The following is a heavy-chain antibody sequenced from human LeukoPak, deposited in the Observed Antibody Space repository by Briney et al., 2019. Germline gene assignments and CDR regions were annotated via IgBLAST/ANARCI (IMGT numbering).Heavy chain of an antibody. CDR2: IIPVFGTA. V-gene: IGHV1-69*13. J-gene: IGHJ6*03. CDR3: ARVLQRGYYYMDV. CDR1: GGTFNSFA. D-gene: IGHD4-11*01. Sequence: SVKVSCKASGGTFNSFAISWVRQAPGQGLEWMGGIIPVFGTAIYAQKFQGRVTITADESTSTAYMELSTLRSEDTAVYYCARVLQRGYYYMDVWGKGTTVTVSS.